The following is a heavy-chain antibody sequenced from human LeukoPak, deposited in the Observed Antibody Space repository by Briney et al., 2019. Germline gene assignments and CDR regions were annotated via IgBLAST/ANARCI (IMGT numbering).Heavy chain of an antibody. CDR1: GGSTSSSSYY. J-gene: IGHJ4*02. CDR2: IYYSGST. V-gene: IGHV4-39*01. Sequence: SETLSLTCTVSGGSTSSSSYYWGWIRQPPGKGLEWIGSIYYSGSTYYNPSLKSRVTISVDTSKNQFSLKLSSATAADTAVYYCARGVPSYYYDSSGYSFDYWGQGTLVTVSS. D-gene: IGHD3-22*01. CDR3: ARGVPSYYYDSSGYSFDY.